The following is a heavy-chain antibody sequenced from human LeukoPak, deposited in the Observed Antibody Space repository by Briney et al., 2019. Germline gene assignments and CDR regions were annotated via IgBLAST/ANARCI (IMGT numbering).Heavy chain of an antibody. V-gene: IGHV1-18*04. D-gene: IGHD3-16*01. Sequence: ASVKVSCKASGYTFTSYYMHWVRQAPGQGLEWMGWLSAYNGNTNYAQRLQGRVTMTTDTSTSTAYMELRSLRSDDTAVYYCARGGLINPWGSGTYYYYGMDVWGQGTTVTVSS. CDR3: ARGGLINPWGSGTYYYYGMDV. J-gene: IGHJ6*02. CDR1: GYTFTSYY. CDR2: LSAYNGNT.